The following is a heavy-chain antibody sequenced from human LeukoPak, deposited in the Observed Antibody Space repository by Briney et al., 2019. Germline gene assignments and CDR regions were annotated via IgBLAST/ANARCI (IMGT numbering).Heavy chain of an antibody. D-gene: IGHD3-22*01. Sequence: GGSLRLSCAASGFTFSSYEMNWVRQAPGKGLEWVSYISSSGSTIYYADSVKGRFTISRDNAKNSLYLQMNSLRAEDTAVYYCARGFRGWHAEGFDYWGQGTLVTVSS. J-gene: IGHJ4*02. CDR2: ISSSGSTI. CDR3: ARGFRGWHAEGFDY. CDR1: GFTFSSYE. V-gene: IGHV3-48*03.